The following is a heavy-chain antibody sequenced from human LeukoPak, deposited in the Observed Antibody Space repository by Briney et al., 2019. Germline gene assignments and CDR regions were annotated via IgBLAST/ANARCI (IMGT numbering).Heavy chain of an antibody. J-gene: IGHJ4*02. CDR1: GFTFSSYS. Sequence: GGSLRLSCAASGFTFSSYSMHWVRQTPGKGLVWVSRIYIDGSGTTYADSVKGRFTISRDNSKNTLYLQMNSLRADDTAVCYCARAHAYGYLNWGQGTLVTVSS. CDR3: ARAHAYGYLN. CDR2: IYIDGSGT. V-gene: IGHV3-74*01. D-gene: IGHD5-18*01.